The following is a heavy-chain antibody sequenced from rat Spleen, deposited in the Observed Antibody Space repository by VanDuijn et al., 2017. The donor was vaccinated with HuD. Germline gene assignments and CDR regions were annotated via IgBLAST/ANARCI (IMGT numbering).Heavy chain of an antibody. V-gene: IGHV2-1*01. J-gene: IGHJ2*01. CDR2: VWGDGGT. D-gene: IGHD1-1*01. CDR3: ARHHYSGFDY. CDR1: GYSLNTSG. Sequence: VQLKESGPGLVQPSQTLSLTCTVSGYSLNTSGVNWVRQPPGKGLEWLGGVWGDGGTDYNSALKSRLSISRDTSKSQVFLKMNSLQTDDTAKYFCARHHYSGFDYWGQGVMVTVSS.